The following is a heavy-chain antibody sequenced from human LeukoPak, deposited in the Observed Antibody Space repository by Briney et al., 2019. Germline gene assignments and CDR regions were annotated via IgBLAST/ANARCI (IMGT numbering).Heavy chain of an antibody. CDR2: IYHSGST. J-gene: IGHJ4*02. D-gene: IGHD5-18*01. Sequence: EPSGTLSLTCAVSGYSISSGYYWGWIRQPPGKGLEWIGSIYHSGSTYYNPSLKSRVTISVDTSKNQFSLKLSSVTAADTAVYYCARSYSYGLSFDYWGQGTLVTVSS. CDR1: GYSISSGYY. CDR3: ARSYSYGLSFDY. V-gene: IGHV4-38-2*01.